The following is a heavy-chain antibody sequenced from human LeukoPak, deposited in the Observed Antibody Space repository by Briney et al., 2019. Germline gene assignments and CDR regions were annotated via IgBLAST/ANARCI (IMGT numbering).Heavy chain of an antibody. CDR2: LHSGGGT. D-gene: IGHD2/OR15-2a*01. Sequence: GGSLRLSCAVSGFIFSGNYMSWVRQAPGQGLEWVSVLHSGGGTFYTDSVRGRFTISRDNFKNTLYLQMNSLTDEDTAVYYCARDSQYYFLDYWGQGTQVTVSS. CDR3: ARDSQYYFLDY. V-gene: IGHV3-66*01. CDR1: GFIFSGNY. J-gene: IGHJ4*02.